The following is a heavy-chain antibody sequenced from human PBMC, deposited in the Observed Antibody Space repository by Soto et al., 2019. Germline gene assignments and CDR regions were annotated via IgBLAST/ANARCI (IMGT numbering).Heavy chain of an antibody. CDR2: ISSSTRTI. J-gene: IGHJ4*02. Sequence: EVQLVESGGGLVQPGGSLRLSCAASGFTFSSHSMNWVRRAPGKGLEWVSYISSSTRTIYYADSVKGRFTVSRDNAKNSLYLQMNSLRAADTAVYYCARDDEMGYFDYWGQGTLVTVSS. V-gene: IGHV3-48*01. D-gene: IGHD3-16*01. CDR1: GFTFSSHS. CDR3: ARDDEMGYFDY.